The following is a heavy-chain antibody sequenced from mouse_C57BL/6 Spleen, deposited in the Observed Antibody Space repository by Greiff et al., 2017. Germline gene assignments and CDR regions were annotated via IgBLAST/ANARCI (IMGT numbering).Heavy chain of an antibody. CDR3: ARWNYGRVDY. J-gene: IGHJ2*01. CDR1: GYAFSSSW. CDR2: IYPGDGDT. Sequence: VQLQQSGPELVKPGASVKISCKASGYAFSSSWMNWVKQRPGKGLEWIGRIYPGDGDTNYNGKFKGKATLTADKSSSTAYMQLSSLTSEDSAVYFCARWNYGRVDYWGQGTTLTVSS. V-gene: IGHV1-82*01. D-gene: IGHD1-1*01.